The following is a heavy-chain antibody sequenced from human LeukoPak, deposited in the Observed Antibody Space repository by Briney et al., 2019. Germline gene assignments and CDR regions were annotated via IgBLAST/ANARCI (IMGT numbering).Heavy chain of an antibody. J-gene: IGHJ4*02. CDR3: ARLKDYRTAYDY. CDR1: GFIFNSHW. Sequence: GVSLRLSCGAWGFIFNSHWMMCVSHARGGALEGVASINQDKTALRYVDYVRGRFTISRDNARSLLYLEMSSLRAEDTAVYFCARLKDYRTAYDYWGPGTLVTVSS. D-gene: IGHD4-11*01. V-gene: IGHV3-7*02. CDR2: INQDKTAL.